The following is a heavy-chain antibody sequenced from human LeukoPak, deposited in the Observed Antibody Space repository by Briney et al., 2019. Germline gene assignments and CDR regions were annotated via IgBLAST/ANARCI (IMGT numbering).Heavy chain of an antibody. D-gene: IGHD3-22*01. CDR1: GYTFTDYY. Sequence: GASVKVSCKASGYTFTDYYMHWVRQVPGQGLEWVAWFNPTGGGSHLAQKFQGRVALTMDASINTAYLDVIRLRSDDTAFYYCAKVAFDSSGYRYYSDSWGQGSLVTVSS. V-gene: IGHV1-2*02. J-gene: IGHJ4*02. CDR2: FNPTGGGS. CDR3: AKVAFDSSGYRYYSDS.